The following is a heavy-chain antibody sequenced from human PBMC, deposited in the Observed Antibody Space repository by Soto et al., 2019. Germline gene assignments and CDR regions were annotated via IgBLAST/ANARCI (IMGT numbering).Heavy chain of an antibody. CDR2: IGSSGSST. CDR1: GFTFSAYV. V-gene: IGHV3-23*01. D-gene: IGHD3-10*01. CDR3: AKVSDLLWFGEQGPFDY. J-gene: IGHJ4*02. Sequence: HPGGALRLSCAASGFTFSAYVMNWVRQAPGKGLEWVSAIGSSGSSTYYADSVKGRFTISRDNPKNTLYLQMNSLRAEDTAVYYCAKVSDLLWFGEQGPFDYWGQGTLVTVSS.